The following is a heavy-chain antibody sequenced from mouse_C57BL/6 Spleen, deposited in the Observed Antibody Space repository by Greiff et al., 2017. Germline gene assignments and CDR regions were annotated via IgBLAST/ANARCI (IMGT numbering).Heavy chain of an antibody. CDR3: ARSPRPYYFDY. J-gene: IGHJ2*01. Sequence: QVQLKQPGAELVKPGASVKLSCKASGYTFTSYWMQWVKQRPGQGLEWIGEIDPSDSYTNYNQKFKGKATLTVDTSSSTAYMQLSSLTSEDSAVYYCARSPRPYYFDYWGQGTTLTVSS. V-gene: IGHV1-50*01. CDR1: GYTFTSYW. CDR2: IDPSDSYT.